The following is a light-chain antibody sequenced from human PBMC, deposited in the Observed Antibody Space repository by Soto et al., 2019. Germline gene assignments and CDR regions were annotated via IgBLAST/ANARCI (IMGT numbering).Light chain of an antibody. V-gene: IGKV3-15*01. CDR1: QSVNNN. Sequence: EIVMTQSPATLSVSPGERATLSCRASQSVNNNLAWYQQKPGQAPRLLIYDASTRATGVPARFSGSGSGTEFALTISSRQSEDFAVYYCQQYNNWPLTFGGGTKVEIK. J-gene: IGKJ4*01. CDR2: DAS. CDR3: QQYNNWPLT.